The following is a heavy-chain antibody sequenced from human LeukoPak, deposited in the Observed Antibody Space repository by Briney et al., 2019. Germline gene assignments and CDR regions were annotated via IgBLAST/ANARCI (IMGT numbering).Heavy chain of an antibody. V-gene: IGHV1-69*05. J-gene: IGHJ5*02. CDR1: GGTFSSYA. CDR2: IIPIFGTA. D-gene: IGHD1-14*01. Sequence: SVKVSCKASGGTFSSYAISWVRQAPGQGLEWMGGIIPIFGTANYAQKFQRRVTITTDESTSTAYMELSSLRSEDTAVYYCASDRREGTSTWGQGTLVTVSS. CDR3: ASDRREGTST.